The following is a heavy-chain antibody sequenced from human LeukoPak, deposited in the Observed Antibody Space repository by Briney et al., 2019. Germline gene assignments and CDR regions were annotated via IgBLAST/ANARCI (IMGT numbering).Heavy chain of an antibody. V-gene: IGHV3-30-3*01. J-gene: IGHJ4*02. CDR3: ADQRYGPPGY. Sequence: MXWVRQXXGXGXEWVAVISYDGSKKYYADSVKGRFTISRDDFKSTLYLHMNSLRPDDTAVYYCADQRYGPPGYWGQGTLVTVSS. CDR2: ISYDGSKK. D-gene: IGHD2-2*01.